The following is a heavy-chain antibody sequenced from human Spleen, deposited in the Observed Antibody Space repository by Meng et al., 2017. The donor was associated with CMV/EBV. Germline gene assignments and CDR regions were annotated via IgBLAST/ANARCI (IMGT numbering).Heavy chain of an antibody. V-gene: IGHV3-23*03. CDR3: AKIMGDSSDLYFDY. CDR2: IYSGGSSR. D-gene: IGHD3-22*01. CDR1: GFTFSDYA. Sequence: GESLKISCAASGFTFSDYAMSWVRQAPGKGLEWVSVIYSGGSSRFYADSVKGRFTISRDNSKNTLYLQMNSLRAEDTAVYRCAKIMGDSSDLYFDYWGQGTLVTVSS. J-gene: IGHJ4*02.